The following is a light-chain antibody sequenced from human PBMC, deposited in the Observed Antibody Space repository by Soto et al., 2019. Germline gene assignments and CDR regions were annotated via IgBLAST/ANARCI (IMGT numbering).Light chain of an antibody. CDR3: QQYCTILMT. J-gene: IGKJ4*01. Sequence: KGKPRKSCSSSHNSKNYLAWYQQKPGKPPKXXIYWASARESGVPSRFSGSGAGTNFNLTIRSLQPEDVAIYYCQQYCTILMTFGEGTKVDIK. CDR2: WAS. V-gene: IGKV4-1*01. CDR1: KSCSSSHNSKNY.